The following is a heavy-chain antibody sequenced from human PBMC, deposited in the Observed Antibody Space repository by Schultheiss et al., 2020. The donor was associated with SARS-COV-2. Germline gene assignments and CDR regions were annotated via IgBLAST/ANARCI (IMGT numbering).Heavy chain of an antibody. CDR1: GYTFTSYG. Sequence: ASVKVSCKASGYTFTSYGISWVRQAPGQGLEWMGWISAYNGNTNYAQKFQGRVTMTTDTSTSTAYMELRSLRSDDTAVYYCARDLRRYCSSTSCYQAFDIWGQGTMVTVSS. D-gene: IGHD2-2*01. CDR3: ARDLRRYCSSTSCYQAFDI. V-gene: IGHV1-18*01. J-gene: IGHJ3*02. CDR2: ISAYNGNT.